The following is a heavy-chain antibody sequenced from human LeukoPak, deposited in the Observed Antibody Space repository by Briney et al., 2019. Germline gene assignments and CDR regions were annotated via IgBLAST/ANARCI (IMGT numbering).Heavy chain of an antibody. Sequence: GGSLRLSCAASGFTFSSYAMHWVRQAPGKGLEYVSAISSNGGSTYYANSVKGRFTISRDNSKNTLYLQMGCLRAEDMAVYYCARGNAPIAAAGTRGWFDPWGQGTLVTVSS. J-gene: IGHJ5*02. V-gene: IGHV3-64*01. CDR1: GFTFSSYA. CDR2: ISSNGGST. D-gene: IGHD6-13*01. CDR3: ARGNAPIAAAGTRGWFDP.